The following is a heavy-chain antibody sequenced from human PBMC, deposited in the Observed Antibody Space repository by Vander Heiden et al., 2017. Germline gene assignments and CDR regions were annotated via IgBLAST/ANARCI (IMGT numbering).Heavy chain of an antibody. J-gene: IGHJ4*02. CDR3: ARVGYYGSGRGRKGVFDY. Sequence: EVQLVESGGGLVQPGGSLRLSCAASGFTFSSYWLSWVRQAPGKGLEWVANRKQDGREKYYVDLGKGRFTISRDNAKNSLYLQMNSLRAEDTAVYYCARVGYYGSGRGRKGVFDYWGQGTLVTVSS. CDR1: GFTFSSYW. V-gene: IGHV3-7*01. D-gene: IGHD3-10*01. CDR2: RKQDGREK.